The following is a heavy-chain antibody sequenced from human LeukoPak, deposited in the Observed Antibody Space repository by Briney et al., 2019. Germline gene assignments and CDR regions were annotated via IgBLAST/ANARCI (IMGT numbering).Heavy chain of an antibody. CDR2: INPNSGGT. J-gene: IGHJ4*02. D-gene: IGHD3-10*01. CDR3: ARESVRSGGLYYFDY. Sequence: ATVKVSCKASGYTFTGYYMHWVRQAPGQGLEWMGWINPNSGGTNYAQKFQGRVTMTRDTSISTAYMELSRLRSDDTAVYYCARESVRSGGLYYFDYWGQGTLVTVSS. CDR1: GYTFTGYY. V-gene: IGHV1-2*02.